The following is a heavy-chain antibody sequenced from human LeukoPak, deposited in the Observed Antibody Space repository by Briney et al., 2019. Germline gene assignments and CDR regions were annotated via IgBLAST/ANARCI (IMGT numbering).Heavy chain of an antibody. V-gene: IGHV4-59*01. J-gene: IGHJ4*02. CDR1: GGSISSYY. D-gene: IGHD3-16*01. CDR2: IYYSGST. Sequence: SETLSLTCTVSGGSISSYYWSWIRQPPGRGLEWIGYIYYSGSTNYNSSLKSRVTISADTSKNQFSLKLNSLTTADTAVYYCTRGAGWLIDYWGQGILVTVSS. CDR3: TRGAGWLIDY.